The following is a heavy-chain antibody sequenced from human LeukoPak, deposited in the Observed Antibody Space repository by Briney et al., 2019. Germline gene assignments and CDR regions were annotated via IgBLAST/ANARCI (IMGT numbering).Heavy chain of an antibody. CDR3: ARGPDYYDSSGYSYYFDY. J-gene: IGHJ4*02. V-gene: IGHV4-34*01. Sequence: SETLSLTCAVYGGSFSGYYWSWIRQPPGKGLEWIGEINHSGSTNYNPSLKSRVTISVDTSKNQFSLKLGSVTAADTAVYYCARGPDYYDSSGYSYYFDYWGQGTLVTVSS. CDR2: INHSGST. CDR1: GGSFSGYY. D-gene: IGHD3-22*01.